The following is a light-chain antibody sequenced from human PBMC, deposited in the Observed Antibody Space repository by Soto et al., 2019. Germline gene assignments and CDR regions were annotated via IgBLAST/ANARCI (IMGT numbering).Light chain of an antibody. Sequence: QSALTQPPSASGTPGQRVTISCSGSSSNIGSNTVTWFQHLPGTAPKLLIYSNTQRPSGVPDRFSGSKSGTSASLAIGGLQSEDEADYYCAAWDDSLNGVAFGGGTKVTVL. CDR3: AAWDDSLNGVA. CDR2: SNT. V-gene: IGLV1-44*01. J-gene: IGLJ2*01. CDR1: SSNIGSNT.